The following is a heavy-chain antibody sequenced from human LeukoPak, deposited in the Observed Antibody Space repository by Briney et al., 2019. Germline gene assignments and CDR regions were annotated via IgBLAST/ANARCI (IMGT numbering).Heavy chain of an antibody. Sequence: SETLSLTCTVSGGSLSGYYWSWIRQPPGKGLEWIGYIYYSGTTNYNPSLKSRVTISVDTSKNQFSLKLSSVTAADTAVYYCARFRWLQPFDDWGQGTLVTVSS. CDR2: IYYSGTT. J-gene: IGHJ4*02. CDR3: ARFRWLQPFDD. D-gene: IGHD5-24*01. V-gene: IGHV4-59*01. CDR1: GGSLSGYY.